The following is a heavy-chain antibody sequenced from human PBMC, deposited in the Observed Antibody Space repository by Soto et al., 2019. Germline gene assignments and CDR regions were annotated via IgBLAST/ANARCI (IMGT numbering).Heavy chain of an antibody. D-gene: IGHD1-26*01. V-gene: IGHV4-34*01. CDR2: INHSGST. J-gene: IGHJ4*02. CDR1: GGSFSGYY. Sequence: PSETLSLTCAVYGGSFSGYYWSWIRQPPGKGLEWIGEINHSGSTNYNPSLKSRVTISVDTSKNQFSLKLSSVTAADTAVYYCARGSNSGAAHFDYWGQGTLVTVSS. CDR3: ARGSNSGAAHFDY.